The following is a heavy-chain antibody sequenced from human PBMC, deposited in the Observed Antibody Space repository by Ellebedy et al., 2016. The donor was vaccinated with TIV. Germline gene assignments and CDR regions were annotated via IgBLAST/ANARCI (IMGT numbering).Heavy chain of an antibody. CDR3: ARERDTAMGDY. CDR1: GFTFSSYG. Sequence: GESLKISCAASGFTFSSYGMHWVRQAPGKGLKWVAVISKDGSNKYYADSVKGRFTISRDNAKNTLYLQMNSLGAEDTAVYYCARERDTAMGDYWGQGTLITVSS. J-gene: IGHJ4*02. D-gene: IGHD5-18*01. V-gene: IGHV3-30*03. CDR2: ISKDGSNK.